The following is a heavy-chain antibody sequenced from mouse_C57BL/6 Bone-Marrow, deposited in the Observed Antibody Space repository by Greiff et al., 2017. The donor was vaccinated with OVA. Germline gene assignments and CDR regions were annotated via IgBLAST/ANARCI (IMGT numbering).Heavy chain of an antibody. V-gene: IGHV5-12*01. CDR2: ISNGGGST. J-gene: IGHJ3*01. CDR3: ARRGYYGSSHVTFAY. Sequence: EVKLMESGGGLVQPGGSLKLSCAASGFTFSDYYMYWVRQTPEKRLEWVAYISNGGGSTYYPDTVKGRLTISRDNAKNTLYLQMSRLKSEDTAMYYCARRGYYGSSHVTFAYWGQGTLVTVSA. D-gene: IGHD1-1*01. CDR1: GFTFSDYY.